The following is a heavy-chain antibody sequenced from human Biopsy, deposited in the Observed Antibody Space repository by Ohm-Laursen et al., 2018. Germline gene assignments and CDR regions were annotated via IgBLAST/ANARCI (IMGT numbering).Heavy chain of an antibody. Sequence: GTLSLTCTVSGGPISNNNYYWGWIRQPPGKGLEWIGSIFYRGSTHYKPPLKSRVNISVDTSKNQFSLKLNSLTAADTAVYYCARDYDTSGYYYVSWGQGTLVTVSS. CDR1: GGPISNNNYY. CDR2: IFYRGST. CDR3: ARDYDTSGYYYVS. D-gene: IGHD3-22*01. V-gene: IGHV4-39*01. J-gene: IGHJ5*02.